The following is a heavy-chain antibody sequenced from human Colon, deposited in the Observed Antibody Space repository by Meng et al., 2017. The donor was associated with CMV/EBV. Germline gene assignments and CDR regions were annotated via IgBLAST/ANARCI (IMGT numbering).Heavy chain of an antibody. CDR1: GFTFSHYW. J-gene: IGHJ4*02. CDR3: VRDCGYYSCYLDY. D-gene: IGHD3-3*01. CDR2: IKQDESEK. Sequence: CEASGFTFSHYWMTWVRQAPGKGLEWVANIKQDESEKYYVDSVQGRFTISRDNAKNSLYLQMNSLRAEDTAVYYCVRDCGYYSCYLDYWGQGTLVTVSS. V-gene: IGHV3-7*01.